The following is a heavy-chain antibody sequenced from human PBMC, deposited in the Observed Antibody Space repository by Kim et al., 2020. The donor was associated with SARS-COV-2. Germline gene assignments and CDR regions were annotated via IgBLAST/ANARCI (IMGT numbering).Heavy chain of an antibody. Sequence: ASVKVSCKTSGYTLSSYPMNWLRQAPGQGLQWMGRTNTNTATPTYAEGFTGRFVFSLDTSVSTAYLQISGLKPEDTAVYYCAREQGTLLKFWGQGTLVTVSS. CDR2: TNTNTATP. CDR3: AREQGTLLKF. CDR1: GYTLSSYP. V-gene: IGHV7-4-1*02. J-gene: IGHJ4*02.